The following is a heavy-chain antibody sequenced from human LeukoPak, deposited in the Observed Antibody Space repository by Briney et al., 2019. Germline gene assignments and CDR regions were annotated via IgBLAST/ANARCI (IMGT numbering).Heavy chain of an antibody. D-gene: IGHD3-16*01. V-gene: IGHV3-48*01. Sequence: GGSLRLSCAASGFTFSSYSMNWVRQAPGKGLEWISYISSSSNTIYYADSVKGRFTISRDNAKNSLYLQMNSLRADDTAMYYCASGGENYWGQGTLVTVSS. CDR1: GFTFSSYS. J-gene: IGHJ4*02. CDR3: ASGGENY. CDR2: ISSSSNTI.